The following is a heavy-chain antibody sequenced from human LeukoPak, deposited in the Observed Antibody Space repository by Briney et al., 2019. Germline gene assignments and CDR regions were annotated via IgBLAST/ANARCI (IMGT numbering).Heavy chain of an antibody. D-gene: IGHD5-12*01. CDR2: ISSSSSYI. Sequence: GGSLRLSCAASGFTFSSYSMNWVRQAPGKGLEWVSSISSSSSYIYYADSVKGRFTISRDNAKNSLYLQMNSLRAEDTAVYYCARGNRYEFRAGRYYYYGMDVWGQGTTVTVSS. CDR3: ARGNRYEFRAGRYYYYGMDV. J-gene: IGHJ6*02. CDR1: GFTFSSYS. V-gene: IGHV3-21*01.